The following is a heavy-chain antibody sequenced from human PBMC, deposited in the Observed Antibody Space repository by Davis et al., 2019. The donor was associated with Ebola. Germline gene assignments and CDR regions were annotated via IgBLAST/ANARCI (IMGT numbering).Heavy chain of an antibody. Sequence: MPSETLSLTCTVSGGSISSYYWSWIRHPPGKGLEWIGYIYYSGSTNYNPSLKSRVTISVDTSKNQFSLKLSSVTAADTAVYYCARASLMVYASHWFDPWGQGTLVTVSS. CDR1: GGSISSYY. CDR2: IYYSGST. V-gene: IGHV4-59*01. CDR3: ARASLMVYASHWFDP. D-gene: IGHD2-8*01. J-gene: IGHJ5*02.